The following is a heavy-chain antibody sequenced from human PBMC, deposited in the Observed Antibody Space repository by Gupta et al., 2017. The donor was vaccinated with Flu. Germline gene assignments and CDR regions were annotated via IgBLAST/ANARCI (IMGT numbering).Heavy chain of an antibody. J-gene: IGHJ6*02. CDR1: AFTSSTYS. V-gene: IGHV3-21*01. Sequence: EVQLVESGGGLVTPGGSLRLSCAASAFTSSTYSITWLPQAPGEGLEWVSGISSSSNYIHYADSVKNRITISRDNVKNSVYLQMNSLRAEDTAVYYCARGPDYYGMDVWGQGTTVTVYS. CDR3: ARGPDYYGMDV. CDR2: ISSSSNYI.